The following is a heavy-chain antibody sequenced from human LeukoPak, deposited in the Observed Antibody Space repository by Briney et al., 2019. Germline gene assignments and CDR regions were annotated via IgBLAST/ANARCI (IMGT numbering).Heavy chain of an antibody. V-gene: IGHV3-7*01. CDR1: GFTFSRYW. Sequence: GGSLRLSCEASGFTFSRYWMSWVRQAPGKGLEWVANIKKDGSEKYYVDSVKGRFTISRDNAENSLYLQMNSLRVEDTAVYYCAKVGSDSSGLDYWGQGTLVTVSS. J-gene: IGHJ4*02. CDR3: AKVGSDSSGLDY. CDR2: IKKDGSEK. D-gene: IGHD3-22*01.